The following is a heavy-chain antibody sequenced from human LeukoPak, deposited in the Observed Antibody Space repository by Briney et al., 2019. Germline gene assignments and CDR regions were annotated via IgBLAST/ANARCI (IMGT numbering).Heavy chain of an antibody. CDR3: ARDPGVIPVHYMDV. Sequence: SGTLSLTCTVSGGSINSGSYYWTWIRQPAGKGLEWIGRIYTSGSTYYNPSLKSRLTISMDTSKNHFSLMLTSVIAADTAVYYCARDPGVIPVHYMDVWGKGTTVIVSS. J-gene: IGHJ6*03. V-gene: IGHV4-61*02. CDR2: IYTSGST. D-gene: IGHD4-23*01. CDR1: GGSINSGSYY.